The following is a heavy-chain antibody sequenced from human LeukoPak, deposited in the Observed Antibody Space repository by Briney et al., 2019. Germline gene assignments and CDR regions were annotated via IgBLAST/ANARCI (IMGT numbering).Heavy chain of an antibody. D-gene: IGHD5-12*01. CDR3: ARGKVAQHYYYYYMDV. V-gene: IGHV4-34*01. CDR1: GGSFSGYY. J-gene: IGHJ6*03. CDR2: INHSGST. Sequence: PSETLSLTCAVYGGSFSGYYWSWIRQPPGKGLEWIGEINHSGSTNYNPSLKSRVTISVDTSKNQFSLKLSSVTAADTAVYYCARGKVAQHYYYYYMDVWGKGNTVTVSS.